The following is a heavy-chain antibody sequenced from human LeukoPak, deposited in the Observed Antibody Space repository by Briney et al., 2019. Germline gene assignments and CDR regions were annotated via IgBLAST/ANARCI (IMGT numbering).Heavy chain of an antibody. CDR2: ISTSGDRT. Sequence: GGSLRLSCAAPGFTFSTYAMTWVRQAPGKGLEWVSGISTSGDRTYYADSVKGRFTISRDNSKNTLYLQMNSLRAEDTAEYYCARSAVGTSCCTAVDYWGQGTLVTVYS. D-gene: IGHD1-26*01. J-gene: IGHJ4*02. CDR1: GFTFSTYA. V-gene: IGHV3-23*01. CDR3: ARSAVGTSCCTAVDY.